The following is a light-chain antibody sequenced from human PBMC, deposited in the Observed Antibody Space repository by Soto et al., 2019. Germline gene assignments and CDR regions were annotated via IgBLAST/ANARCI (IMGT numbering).Light chain of an antibody. V-gene: IGLV2-11*01. CDR1: NSDVGRYNS. Sequence: QSALTQRHSVSGSPGQSVTISCTGTNSDVGRYNSVSWYQQLPGKAPKIIISAVRQRPSGVPDRFSGSKSGNTASLTISGLQADDEADYFCLSYTANDNWVFGGGTKVTVL. CDR3: LSYTANDNWV. J-gene: IGLJ3*02. CDR2: AVR.